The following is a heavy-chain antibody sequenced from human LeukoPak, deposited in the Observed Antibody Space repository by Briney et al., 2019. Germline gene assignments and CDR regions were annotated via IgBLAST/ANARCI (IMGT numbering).Heavy chain of an antibody. D-gene: IGHD6-13*01. Sequence: GGSLRLSCAASGFTFSSYAMHWVRQAPGKGLEWVAVISYDGSNKYYADSVKGRFTISRDNSKNTLYLQMNSLRAEGTAVYYCARRMVLGAAADILDYWGQGTLVTVSS. J-gene: IGHJ4*02. CDR2: ISYDGSNK. CDR3: ARRMVLGAAADILDY. CDR1: GFTFSSYA. V-gene: IGHV3-30-3*01.